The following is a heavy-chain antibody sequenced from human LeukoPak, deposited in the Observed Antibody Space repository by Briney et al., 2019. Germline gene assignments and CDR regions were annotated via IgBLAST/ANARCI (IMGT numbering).Heavy chain of an antibody. CDR1: GYTFTSYY. CDR2: INPSGGST. V-gene: IGHV1-46*01. Sequence: ASVKVSCKASGYTFTSYYMHWVRQAPGQGLEWMGIINPSGGSTSYAQKFQGRVTMTRDMSTSTVYMELSSLRSEDTAVYYCASYGGHIAAAGSPPYAFDIWGQGTMVTVSS. J-gene: IGHJ3*02. CDR3: ASYGGHIAAAGSPPYAFDI. D-gene: IGHD6-13*01.